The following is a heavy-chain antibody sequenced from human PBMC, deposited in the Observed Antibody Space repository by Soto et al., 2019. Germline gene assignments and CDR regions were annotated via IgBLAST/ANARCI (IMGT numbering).Heavy chain of an antibody. D-gene: IGHD3-10*01. CDR3: AKDRGSGSYAANYYYYGMDV. V-gene: IGHV3-9*01. J-gene: IGHJ6*02. CDR1: GFTFDDYA. CDR2: INWNSGSI. Sequence: EEQLVESGGGLVQPGRSLRLSCAASGFTFDDYAMHWVRQAPGKGLEWVSGINWNSGSIGYADSVKGRFTISRDNAKTSLYLQMNSLRAEDTGLYYCAKDRGSGSYAANYYYYGMDVSGQGTTVTVSS.